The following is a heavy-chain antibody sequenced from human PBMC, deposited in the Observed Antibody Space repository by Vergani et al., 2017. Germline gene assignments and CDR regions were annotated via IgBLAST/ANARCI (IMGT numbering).Heavy chain of an antibody. Sequence: EVQLLESGGGLVQPGGSLRLSCAASGFTFSSYAMSWVRQAPGKGLEGVSASSGSGGSTYYADSVKGRFTISRDNSKNTLYLQMNSLRAADTAVYYCARVAVYYFDYWGQGTLVTVSS. V-gene: IGHV3-23*01. CDR1: GFTFSSYA. CDR3: ARVAVYYFDY. CDR2: SSGSGGST. D-gene: IGHD6-19*01. J-gene: IGHJ4*02.